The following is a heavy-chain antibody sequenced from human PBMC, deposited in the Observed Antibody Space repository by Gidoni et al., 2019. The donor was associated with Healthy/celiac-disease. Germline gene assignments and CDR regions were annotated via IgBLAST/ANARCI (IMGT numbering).Heavy chain of an antibody. CDR3: ASRRVVVTPPAYYYYGMDV. Sequence: QVQLVQSGAEVKKPGASVKVSCKASGYTSTSYDINWVRQATGQGLEWMGWMNPNSGNTGYAQKFQGRVTMTRNTSISTAYMELSSLRSEDTAVYYCASRRVVVTPPAYYYYGMDVWGQGTKVTVSS. V-gene: IGHV1-8*01. J-gene: IGHJ6*02. CDR1: GYTSTSYD. D-gene: IGHD3-22*01. CDR2: MNPNSGNT.